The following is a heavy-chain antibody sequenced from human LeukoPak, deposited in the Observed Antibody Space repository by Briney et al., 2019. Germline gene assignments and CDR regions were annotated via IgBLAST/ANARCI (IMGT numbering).Heavy chain of an antibody. D-gene: IGHD3-9*01. J-gene: IGHJ4*02. V-gene: IGHV4-59*08. CDR3: ARHDMDVSGGGLDYFDY. CDR1: GGSISSYY. Sequence: SETLSLTCIVSGGSISSYYWSWIRQPPGKGLEWIGYIYYSGSTNYNPSLKSRVAISVDTSKNQFSLKLTSVTAAGTAVYYCARHDMDVSGGGLDYFDYWGQGTLVTVSS. CDR2: IYYSGST.